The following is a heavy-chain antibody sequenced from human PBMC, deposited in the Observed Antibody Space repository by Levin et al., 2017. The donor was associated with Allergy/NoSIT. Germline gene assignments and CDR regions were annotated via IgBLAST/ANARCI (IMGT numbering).Heavy chain of an antibody. V-gene: IGHV4-30-4*01. D-gene: IGHD3-10*01. CDR3: ARDSRNAGSYYPDY. CDR2: IYYSGST. Sequence: KSSETLSLTCTVSGGSISSGDYYWSWIRQPPGKGLEWIGYIYYSGSTYYNPSLKSRVTISVDTSKNQFSLKLSSVTAADTAVYYCARDSRNAGSYYPDYWGQGTLVTVSS. J-gene: IGHJ4*02. CDR1: GGSISSGDYY.